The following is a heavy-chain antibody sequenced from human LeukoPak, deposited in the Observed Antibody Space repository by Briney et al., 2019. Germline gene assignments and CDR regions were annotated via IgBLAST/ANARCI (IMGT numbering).Heavy chain of an antibody. CDR3: ARDRVVPAAPLLNAFDI. CDR2: INPNSGGT. V-gene: IGHV1-2*04. CDR1: GYTFTGYY. D-gene: IGHD2-2*01. J-gene: IGHJ3*02. Sequence: ASVKVSCKASGYTFTGYYMHWVRQAPGQGLEWMGWINPNSGGTDYAQKFQGWVTMTRDTSISTAYMELSRLRSDDTAVYYCARDRVVPAAPLLNAFDIWGQGTMVTVSS.